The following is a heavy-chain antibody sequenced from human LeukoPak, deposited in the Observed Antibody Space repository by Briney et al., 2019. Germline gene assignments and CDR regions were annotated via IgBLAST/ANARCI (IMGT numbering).Heavy chain of an antibody. D-gene: IGHD3-10*01. CDR3: AKDRRGGDDVPEYYFDY. CDR2: ISWNSGSI. Sequence: QSGGSLRLSCAASGFTFDDYAMHWVRQAPGKGLEWVSGISWNSGSIGYADSVKGRFTISRDNAKNSLYLQMNGLRAEDTALYYCAKDRRGGDDVPEYYFDYWGQGTLVTVSS. J-gene: IGHJ4*02. CDR1: GFTFDDYA. V-gene: IGHV3-9*01.